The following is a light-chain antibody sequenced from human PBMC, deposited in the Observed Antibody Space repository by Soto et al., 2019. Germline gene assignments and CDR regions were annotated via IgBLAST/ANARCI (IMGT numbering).Light chain of an antibody. CDR3: QQYNTYPMT. Sequence: DVQMTQSPSTLSASVGDTVTITCRASQTLNSWLAWYQHRRGKGPKLLIYKTSTVEGGVPLRFSGSGSGTEFTLTISSLQPADSATYYCQQYNTYPMTFGQGAKVDIK. CDR2: KTS. J-gene: IGKJ1*01. V-gene: IGKV1-5*03. CDR1: QTLNSW.